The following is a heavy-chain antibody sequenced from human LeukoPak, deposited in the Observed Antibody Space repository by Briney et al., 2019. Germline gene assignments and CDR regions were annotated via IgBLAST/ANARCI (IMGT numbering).Heavy chain of an antibody. CDR1: GYTFTSYG. J-gene: IGHJ6*03. CDR2: ISAYNGNT. D-gene: IGHD6-6*01. V-gene: IGHV1-18*01. CDR3: ARVPTYSGSYYYYYMDV. Sequence: ASVKVSCKASGYTFTSYGISWVRQAPGQGLEWMGWISAYNGNTNYAQKLQGRVTMTTDTSTSTAYMELGSLRSDDTAVYYCARVPTYSGSYYYYYMDVWGKGTTVTVSS.